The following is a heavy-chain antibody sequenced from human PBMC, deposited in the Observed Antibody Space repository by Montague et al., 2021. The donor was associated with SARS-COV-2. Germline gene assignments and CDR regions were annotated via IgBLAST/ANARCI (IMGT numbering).Heavy chain of an antibody. CDR2: IYYSGST. J-gene: IGHJ4*02. D-gene: IGHD3-3*01. Sequence: TLSLTCTVSGGSISSGGYYWSWIRQHPGKGLEWIGYIYYSGSTYYNPSLKSRVTISVDTSKNQFSLKLSSVTAADTAVYYCARVRGGFLEWLLYFDYWGQGTLATVSS. CDR3: ARVRGGFLEWLLYFDY. CDR1: GGSISSGGYY. V-gene: IGHV4-31*03.